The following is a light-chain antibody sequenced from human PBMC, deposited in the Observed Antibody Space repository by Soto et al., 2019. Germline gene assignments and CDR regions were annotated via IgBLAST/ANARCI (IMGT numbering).Light chain of an antibody. J-gene: IGKJ1*01. CDR3: QQYNSYSEA. CDR1: QSVSSF. Sequence: EIVLTQSPGTLSLSPGERATLSCRASQSVSSFLAWYQQKPGQAPRLLIYDASSRATGIPDRFSGSGSGTEFTLTISSLQSEDFAVYYCQQYNSYSEAFGQGTKVDI. CDR2: DAS. V-gene: IGKV3D-15*01.